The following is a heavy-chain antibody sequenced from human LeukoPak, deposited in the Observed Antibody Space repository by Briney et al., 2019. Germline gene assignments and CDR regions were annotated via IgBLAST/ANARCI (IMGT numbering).Heavy chain of an antibody. CDR1: GFTFSAYS. Sequence: GGSLRLSCAASGFTFSAYSMNWVRQAPGKGLEWVSFISGGGETIYNAPSVKGRFAISRDNAKNSLYLQMNSLRAEDTAVYYCARESPEWRYFDYWGQGTLVTVSS. CDR3: ARESPEWRYFDY. CDR2: ISGGGETI. V-gene: IGHV3-48*01. D-gene: IGHD2-8*01. J-gene: IGHJ4*02.